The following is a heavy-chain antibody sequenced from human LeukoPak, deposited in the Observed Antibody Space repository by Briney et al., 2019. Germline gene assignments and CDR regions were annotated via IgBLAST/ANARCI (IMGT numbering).Heavy chain of an antibody. Sequence: GGSLRLSCAASGFTFSSYAMHWVRQAPGKGLKWVAVISYDGSNKYYADSVKGRFTISRDNSKNTLYLQMNSLRAEDTAVYYCARMNLGGAFFDYWGQGTLVTVSS. CDR1: GFTFSSYA. CDR2: ISYDGSNK. V-gene: IGHV3-30*04. D-gene: IGHD3-16*01. CDR3: ARMNLGGAFFDY. J-gene: IGHJ4*02.